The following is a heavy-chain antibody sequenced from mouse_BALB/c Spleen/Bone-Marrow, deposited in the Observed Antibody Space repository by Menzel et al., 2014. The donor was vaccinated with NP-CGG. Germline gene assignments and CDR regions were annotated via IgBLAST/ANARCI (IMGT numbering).Heavy chain of an antibody. V-gene: IGHV1-9*01. CDR2: ILPGSGST. Sequence: VQLQQSGAELMKPGASVKISCKATGYTFSSYWIEWVKQRPGHGLEWIGEILPGSGSTNYNEKFKGKATFTADTSSNTAVMQIGSLTSEDSAVYFCARTGTDWYFDVWGAGTTVTVSS. D-gene: IGHD4-1*01. CDR1: GYTFSSYW. CDR3: ARTGTDWYFDV. J-gene: IGHJ1*01.